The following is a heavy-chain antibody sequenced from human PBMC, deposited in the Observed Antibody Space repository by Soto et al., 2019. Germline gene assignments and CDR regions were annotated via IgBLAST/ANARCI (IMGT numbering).Heavy chain of an antibody. J-gene: IGHJ4*02. CDR3: AKDRPGGEPAASLAIDY. Sequence: QVQLVESGGGVVQPGRSLRLSCAASGFTFSSYGMHWVRQAPGKGLEWVAVISYDGSNKYYADSVKGRFTISRDNSKNTLYQQMNSLRAEDTAVYYCAKDRPGGEPAASLAIDYWGQGTLVTVSS. V-gene: IGHV3-30*18. D-gene: IGHD6-13*01. CDR2: ISYDGSNK. CDR1: GFTFSSYG.